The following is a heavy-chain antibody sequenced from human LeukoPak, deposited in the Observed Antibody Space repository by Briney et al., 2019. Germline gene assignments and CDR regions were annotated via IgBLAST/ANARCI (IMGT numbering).Heavy chain of an antibody. D-gene: IGHD3-10*01. Sequence: GGPVNASCKASGYTFTRYDMHWVGQAPGHGREGMGWINPYIAGRNYAQKFQGRVTMTRDTSISTAYMELSRLRSDDTAVYYCARDHGTMVRGVIRPYYYYGMDVWGQGTTVTVSS. CDR3: ARDHGTMVRGVIRPYYYYGMDV. CDR2: INPYIAGR. CDR1: GYTFTRYD. V-gene: IGHV1-2*02. J-gene: IGHJ6*02.